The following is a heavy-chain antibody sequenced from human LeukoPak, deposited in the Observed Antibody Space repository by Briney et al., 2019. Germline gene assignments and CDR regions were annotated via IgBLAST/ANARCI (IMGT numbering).Heavy chain of an antibody. V-gene: IGHV4-59*08. D-gene: IGHD1-26*01. CDR1: GGSISSYY. CDR2: IYYSGST. J-gene: IGHJ4*02. CDR3: ARAYSGSYGEYYFDY. Sequence: PSETLSLTCTVSGGSISSYYWSWIRQPPGKGLEWIGYIYYSGSTNYNPSLKSRVTISVDTSKNQFSLKLSSVTAADTAVYYCARAYSGSYGEYYFDYWGQGTLVTVSS.